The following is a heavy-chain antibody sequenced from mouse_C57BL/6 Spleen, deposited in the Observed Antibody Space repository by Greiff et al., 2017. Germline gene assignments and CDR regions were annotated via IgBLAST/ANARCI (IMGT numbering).Heavy chain of an antibody. D-gene: IGHD4-1*01. J-gene: IGHJ1*03. Sequence: EVKLMESGGGLVKPGGSLKLSCAASGFTFSSYAMSWVRQTPEKRLEWVATISDGGSYTYYPDNVKGRFTISRDNAKNNLYLQMSHLKSEDTAMYYCARGLTGRYFDVWGTGTTVTVSS. CDR2: ISDGGSYT. V-gene: IGHV5-4*03. CDR3: ARGLTGRYFDV. CDR1: GFTFSSYA.